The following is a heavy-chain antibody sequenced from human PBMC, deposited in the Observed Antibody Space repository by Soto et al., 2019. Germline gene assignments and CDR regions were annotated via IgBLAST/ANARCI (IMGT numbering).Heavy chain of an antibody. Sequence: GESLKISCQGSGYSFTSNWIGWVRQMPGKGLEWMGIINPADSDIKYSPSFQGQVTISADKSICTAYLQWSSLKASDTAMYYCARHQRDDASRKIDCWDQETLVTVSS. V-gene: IGHV5-51*01. J-gene: IGHJ4*02. CDR2: INPADSDI. CDR3: ARHQRDDASRKIDC. D-gene: IGHD3-16*01. CDR1: GYSFTSNW.